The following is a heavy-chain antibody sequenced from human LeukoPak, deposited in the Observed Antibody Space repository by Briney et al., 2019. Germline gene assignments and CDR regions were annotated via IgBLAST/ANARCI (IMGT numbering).Heavy chain of an antibody. V-gene: IGHV1-8*01. D-gene: IGHD5-18*01. CDR3: AGARRGYSYGFDY. Sequence: SVKVSCKASGYTFTSYDINWVRQATGQGLEWMGWMNPNSGNTGYAQKFQGRVTMTRNTSISTAYMKLSSLRSEDTAVYYCAGARRGYSYGFDYWGQGTLVTVSS. CDR2: MNPNSGNT. CDR1: GYTFTSYD. J-gene: IGHJ4*02.